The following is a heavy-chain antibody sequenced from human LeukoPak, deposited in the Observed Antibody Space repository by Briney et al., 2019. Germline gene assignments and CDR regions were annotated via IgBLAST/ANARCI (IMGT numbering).Heavy chain of an antibody. D-gene: IGHD4-17*01. V-gene: IGHV3-49*03. CDR1: GFTFGDYA. CDR3: TRDDYGDL. J-gene: IGHJ5*02. CDR2: IRSEAYGGTT. Sequence: GGSLRLSCTASGFTFGDYAMSWFRQAPGKGLEWVGFIRSEAYGGTTEYAASVKGRFTISRDDSKSLAYPQMNSLKTEDTAIYFCTRDDYGDLWGQGTLVTVSS.